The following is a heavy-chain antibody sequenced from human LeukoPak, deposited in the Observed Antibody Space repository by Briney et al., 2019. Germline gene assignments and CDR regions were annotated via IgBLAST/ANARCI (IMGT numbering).Heavy chain of an antibody. CDR3: ARDGKSSGWVDY. V-gene: IGHV4-31*11. CDR2: IYYSGST. D-gene: IGHD6-19*01. J-gene: IGHJ4*02. CDR1: GGSISSGGYS. Sequence: SETLSLTCAVSGGSISSGGYSWSWIRQPPGKGLEWIGYIYYSGSTYYNPSLKSRVTISVDTSKNQFSLKLSSVTAADTAVYYCARDGKSSGWVDYWGQGTLVTVSS.